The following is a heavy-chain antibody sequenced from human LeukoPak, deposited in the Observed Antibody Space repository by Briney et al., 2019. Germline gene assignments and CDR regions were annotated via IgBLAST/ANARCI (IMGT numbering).Heavy chain of an antibody. CDR2: MYSSGST. J-gene: IGHJ5*02. V-gene: IGHV4-39*07. CDR1: GGSISSSSYY. CDR3: ARGGSYTMVKNH. D-gene: IGHD1-26*01. Sequence: PSETLSLTCTVSGGSISSSSYYWGWIRQPPGKGLEWIGSMYSSGSTYYNPSLESRVTILVDTSKNQFSLKLSSVTAADTAVYYCARGGSYTMVKNHWGQGTLVTVSS.